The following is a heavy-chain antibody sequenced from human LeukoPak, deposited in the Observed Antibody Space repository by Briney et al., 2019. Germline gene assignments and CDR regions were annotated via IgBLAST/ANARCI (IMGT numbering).Heavy chain of an antibody. J-gene: IGHJ3*02. Sequence: SETLSLTCTVSGGSISSYYWSWIRQPPGKGLEWIGYIYYSGSTNYNPSLKSRVTISVDTSKNQFSLKLNSVTAADTAVYYCARHKGSSWLDAFDTWGQGTMVTVSS. CDR2: IYYSGST. CDR1: GGSISSYY. V-gene: IGHV4-59*08. D-gene: IGHD6-13*01. CDR3: ARHKGSSWLDAFDT.